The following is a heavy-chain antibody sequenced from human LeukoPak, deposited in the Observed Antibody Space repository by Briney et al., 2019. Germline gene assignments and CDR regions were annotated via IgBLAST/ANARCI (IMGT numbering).Heavy chain of an antibody. CDR2: IGGSGGST. V-gene: IGHV3-23*01. CDR1: GFTFSTYA. J-gene: IGHJ4*02. D-gene: IGHD3-9*01. Sequence: GGSLRLSCAASGFTFSTYAMTWVRQAPGKGLEWVSGIGGSGGSTYYADSVKGRFTISRDNSKNTLYLQMNSLRAEDTAVYYCAKPVLTGYYIFDYWGQGTLVTVSS. CDR3: AKPVLTGYYIFDY.